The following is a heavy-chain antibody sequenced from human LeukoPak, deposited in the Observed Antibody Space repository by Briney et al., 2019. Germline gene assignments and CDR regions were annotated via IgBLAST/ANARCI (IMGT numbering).Heavy chain of an antibody. D-gene: IGHD3-10*01. CDR3: ARADSGDQFDP. Sequence: ASVKVSCKASGYTFTSYGISWVRQAPGQGLEWVGWISAYNGNTNYAQKLQGRVTMTTDTSTSTAYMELRSLRSDDTVVYYCARADSGDQFDPWGQGTLVTVSS. CDR2: ISAYNGNT. CDR1: GYTFTSYG. V-gene: IGHV1-18*01. J-gene: IGHJ5*02.